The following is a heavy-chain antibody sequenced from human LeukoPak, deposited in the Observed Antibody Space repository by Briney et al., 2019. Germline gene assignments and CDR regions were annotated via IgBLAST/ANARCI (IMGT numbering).Heavy chain of an antibody. CDR3: ARRQGQQLVQDY. V-gene: IGHV4-39*01. D-gene: IGHD6-13*01. Sequence: SETLSLTCTVSGGSISSSSYYWGWLRQPPGKGLEWIGSIYYSGSTYYNPSLKSRVTISVDTSKNQFSLKLSSVTAADTAVYYCARRQGQQLVQDYWGQGTLVTVSS. CDR1: GGSISSSSYY. J-gene: IGHJ4*02. CDR2: IYYSGST.